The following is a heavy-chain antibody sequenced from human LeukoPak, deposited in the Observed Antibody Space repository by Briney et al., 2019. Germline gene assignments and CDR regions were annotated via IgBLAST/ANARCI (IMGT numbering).Heavy chain of an antibody. Sequence: SETLSLTCAVSGGSFSTYYWSLIRQPPGKGLEWIGEMNHSGSTKYNPSLKSRVTISIDTSKNQFSLKLNSVTAADTALYYCARGSRVAVSGSRPFDPWGQGTLVTVSS. CDR2: MNHSGST. CDR1: GGSFSTYY. D-gene: IGHD6-13*01. J-gene: IGHJ5*02. V-gene: IGHV4-34*01. CDR3: ARGSRVAVSGSRPFDP.